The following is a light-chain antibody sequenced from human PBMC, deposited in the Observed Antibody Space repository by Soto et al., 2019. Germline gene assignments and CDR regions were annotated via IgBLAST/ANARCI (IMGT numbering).Light chain of an antibody. V-gene: IGKV3-20*01. CDR2: GAS. Sequence: EIVLTQFPGTLSLSPGERATLSCRASQSVTGNSLAWYQQKLGRAPRVLIYGASNRATGIPDRFSGSGSGADFTLTITRLEPEDFAVHFCQQYGGSPRTFGQGTRLEIK. CDR1: QSVTGNS. CDR3: QQYGGSPRT. J-gene: IGKJ5*01.